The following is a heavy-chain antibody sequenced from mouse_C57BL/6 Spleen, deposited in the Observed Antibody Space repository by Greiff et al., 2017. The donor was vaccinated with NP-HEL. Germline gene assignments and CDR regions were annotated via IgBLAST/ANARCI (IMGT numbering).Heavy chain of an antibody. CDR2: IYPRDGST. D-gene: IGHD2-5*01. Sequence: QVQLQQSGPELVKPGASVKLSCKASGYTFTSYDINWVKQRPGQGLEWIGWIYPRDGSTKYNEKFKGKATLTVDTSSSTAYMELHSLTSEDSAVYFCARSRDSNYGPYYAMDYWGQGTSVTVSS. J-gene: IGHJ4*01. CDR1: GYTFTSYD. CDR3: ARSRDSNYGPYYAMDY. V-gene: IGHV1-85*01.